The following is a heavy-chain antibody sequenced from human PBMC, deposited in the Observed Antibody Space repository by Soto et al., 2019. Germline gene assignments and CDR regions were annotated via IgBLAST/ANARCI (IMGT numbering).Heavy chain of an antibody. Sequence: GGSLRLSCEASGFTFNTYWMTWVRQAPEKGLEWVANINQDGGRKYYVDSVNGRFTISRDNAKNSLYLQMNSLRAEDTAVYYCAKDEGVWGQGTTVTVSS. CDR2: INQDGGRK. CDR3: AKDEGV. V-gene: IGHV3-7*03. J-gene: IGHJ6*02. CDR1: GFTFNTYW.